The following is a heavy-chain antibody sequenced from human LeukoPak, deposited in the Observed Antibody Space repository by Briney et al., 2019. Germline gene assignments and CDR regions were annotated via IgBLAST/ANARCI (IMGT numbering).Heavy chain of an antibody. Sequence: SETLSLTCAVYGGSFSGYYWRWIRQPPGKGLEWLGEINHSGSTNYNPSLKSRVTISVDKSKNQFFLKLRPLTAADTAAYYCASRGEGRGSYLRVTFDYWGQGTLVTVSS. D-gene: IGHD1-26*01. CDR3: ASRGEGRGSYLRVTFDY. CDR2: INHSGST. V-gene: IGHV4-34*01. J-gene: IGHJ4*02. CDR1: GGSFSGYY.